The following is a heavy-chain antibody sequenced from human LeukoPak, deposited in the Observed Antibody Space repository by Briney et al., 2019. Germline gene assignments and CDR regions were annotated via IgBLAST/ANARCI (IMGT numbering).Heavy chain of an antibody. CDR2: ISSSSSYI. J-gene: IGHJ4*02. V-gene: IGHV3-21*01. D-gene: IGHD2-2*01. CDR3: AGGKQREYQLPRGDY. CDR1: GFTFSSYS. Sequence: GGSLRLSCAASGFTFSSYSMNWVRQAPGKGLEWVSSISSSSSYIYYADSVKGRFTISRDNAKNSLYLQMNSLRAEDTAVYYCAGGKQREYQLPRGDYWGQGTLVTASS.